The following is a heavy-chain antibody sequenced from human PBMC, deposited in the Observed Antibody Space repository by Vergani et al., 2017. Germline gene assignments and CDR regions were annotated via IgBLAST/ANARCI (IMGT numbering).Heavy chain of an antibody. V-gene: IGHV1-69*04. CDR1: GGTFSSYA. Sequence: QVQLVQSGAEVKKPGASVKVSCKASGGTFSSYAISWVRQAPGQGLEWMGRIIPILGTANYAQKFQGRVTMTRDTSISTAYMELSRLRSDDTALYHCARGRGVNYYYYYMDVWGKGP. J-gene: IGHJ6*03. CDR2: IIPILGTA. CDR3: ARGRGVNYYYYYMDV. D-gene: IGHD3-10*01.